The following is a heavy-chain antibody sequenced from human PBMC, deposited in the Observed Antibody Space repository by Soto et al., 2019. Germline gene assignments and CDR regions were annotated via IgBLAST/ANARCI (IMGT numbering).Heavy chain of an antibody. CDR3: AKDKLGAGYSSGWYDY. CDR1: GLTFDDYA. J-gene: IGHJ4*02. Sequence: EVQLVESGGGLVQPGRSLRLSCTASGLTFDDYAMHWVRQAPGKGLERVSGISWNSGSIGYADSVKGRFTISRDNAKNALYLQMNSLRAEDTALYYCAKDKLGAGYSSGWYDYWGQGSLVTVSS. D-gene: IGHD6-19*01. CDR2: ISWNSGSI. V-gene: IGHV3-9*01.